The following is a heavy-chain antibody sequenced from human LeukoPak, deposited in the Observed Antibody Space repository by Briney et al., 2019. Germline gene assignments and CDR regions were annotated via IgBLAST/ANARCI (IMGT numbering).Heavy chain of an antibody. D-gene: IGHD2-15*01. Sequence: GGSLRLSCAASGFTFSSYAMSWVRQAPGKGLEWVSAISGSGGSTYYADSVKGRFTISRDNSKNTLYLQMNSLRPEDTTIYHCAKDGGRVSGYLHSWGQGTLVIVSS. CDR1: GFTFSSYA. CDR2: ISGSGGST. J-gene: IGHJ1*01. CDR3: AKDGGRVSGYLHS. V-gene: IGHV3-23*01.